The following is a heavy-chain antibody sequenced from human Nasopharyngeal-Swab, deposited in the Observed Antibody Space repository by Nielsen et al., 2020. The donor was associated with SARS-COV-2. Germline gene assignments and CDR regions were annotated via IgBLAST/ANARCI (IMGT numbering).Heavy chain of an antibody. CDR3: AREALLGYCSGGSCYRTWFDP. D-gene: IGHD2-15*01. V-gene: IGHV4-34*01. CDR2: INHSGST. J-gene: IGHJ5*02. Sequence: PGKGLEWIGEINHSGSTNYNPSLKSRVTISGDTSKNQFSLKLSSVTAADTAVYYCAREALLGYCSGGSCYRTWFDPWGQGTLVTVSS.